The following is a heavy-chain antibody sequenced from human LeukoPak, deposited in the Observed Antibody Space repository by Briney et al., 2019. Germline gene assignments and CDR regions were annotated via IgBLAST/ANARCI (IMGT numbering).Heavy chain of an antibody. Sequence: ASVKVSCKASGYTSTGYYMHWVRQAPGQGLEWMGWINPNNGGTNYAQKFQGRVTMTRDTSISTAYMELSRLKSDDTAVYYCARAALGREVFDYWGQGTLVTVSS. CDR3: ARAALGREVFDY. D-gene: IGHD2-15*01. J-gene: IGHJ4*02. CDR2: INPNNGGT. CDR1: GYTSTGYY. V-gene: IGHV1-2*02.